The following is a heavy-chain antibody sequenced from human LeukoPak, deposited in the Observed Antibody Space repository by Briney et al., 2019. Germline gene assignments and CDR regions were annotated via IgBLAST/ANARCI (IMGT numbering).Heavy chain of an antibody. D-gene: IGHD3-16*02. CDR1: GFTVSSNY. Sequence: PGGSLRLSCAASGFTVSSNYMSWVRQAPGKGLEWVSVIYSGGSTYYADSVKGRFTISRDNSKNTPYLQMNSLRAEDTAVYYCARARISNYDYVWGSYRYDYWGQGTLVTVSS. CDR2: IYSGGST. J-gene: IGHJ4*02. V-gene: IGHV3-66*01. CDR3: ARARISNYDYVWGSYRYDY.